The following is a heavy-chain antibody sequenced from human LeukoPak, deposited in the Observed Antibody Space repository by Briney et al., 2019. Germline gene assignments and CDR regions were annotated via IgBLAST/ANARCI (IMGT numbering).Heavy chain of an antibody. CDR1: GGTFSSYA. D-gene: IGHD3-10*01. J-gene: IGHJ6*02. Sequence: ASVKVSCKSSGGTFSSYAISWVRQAPGQGLECMGGIIPMFGSANYAQPFQGRVTITADESTSTAYMELTSLRSEDTAVYYCASHIRGFRYSGMDVWGQGTTVIVSS. V-gene: IGHV1-69*13. CDR3: ASHIRGFRYSGMDV. CDR2: IIPMFGSA.